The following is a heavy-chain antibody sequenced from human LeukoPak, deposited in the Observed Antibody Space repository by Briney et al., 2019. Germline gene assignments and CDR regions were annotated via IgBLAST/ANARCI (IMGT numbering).Heavy chain of an antibody. CDR2: IYHSGST. V-gene: IGHV4-38-2*02. Sequence: SETLSLTCTVSGYSISSGYYWGWIRQPPGKGLEWIGSIYHSGSTYYNPSLKSRVTISVDTSKNQFSLKLSSVTAADTAVYYCARVVGQRYYYMDVWGKGTTVTVSS. CDR1: GYSISSGYY. J-gene: IGHJ6*03. CDR3: ARVVGQRYYYMDV. D-gene: IGHD2-15*01.